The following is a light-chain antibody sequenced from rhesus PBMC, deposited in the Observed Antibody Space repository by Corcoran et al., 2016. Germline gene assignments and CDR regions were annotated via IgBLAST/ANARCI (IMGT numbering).Light chain of an antibody. CDR1: SLKTYY. Sequence: SSGLTQEPALSVALGHTVRMTCQGDSLKTYYASWYQQKPGQVPVLVIYGNTNRPSGIPGRFSGSWSGNTGSLTITGAQGEDEADYYCGSWDNSGNHYIFGAGTRLTVL. V-gene: IGLV3S11*01. CDR2: GNT. CDR3: GSWDNSGNHYI. J-gene: IGLJ1*01.